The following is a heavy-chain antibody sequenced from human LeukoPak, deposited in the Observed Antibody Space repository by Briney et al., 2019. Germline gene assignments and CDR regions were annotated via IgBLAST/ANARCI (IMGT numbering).Heavy chain of an antibody. D-gene: IGHD4/OR15-4a*01. CDR3: ARDYGGNPDY. CDR2: IYHSGST. V-gene: IGHV4-30-2*01. Sequence: SETLSLTCAVSGGSISSGGYSWSWIRQPPGKGLEWIGYIYHSGSTYYNPSLKSRVTISVDTSKNQFSLKLSSVTAADTAVYYCARDYGGNPDYWGQGTLVTVSS. J-gene: IGHJ4*02. CDR1: GGSISSGGYS.